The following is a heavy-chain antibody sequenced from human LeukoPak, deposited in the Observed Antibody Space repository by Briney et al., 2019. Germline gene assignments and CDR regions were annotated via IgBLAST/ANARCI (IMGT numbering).Heavy chain of an antibody. D-gene: IGHD1-26*01. CDR3: ARTGVGGGYRFDY. J-gene: IGHJ4*02. V-gene: IGHV3-23*01. CDR2: ISGSGGST. CDR1: GFTFSSYA. Sequence: GGSLRLSCAASGFTFSSYAMTWVRQAPGKGLEWVSGISGSGGSTYYADSVRGRFTISRDNSKNTFDVQMNSLRAEDTAIYYCARTGVGGGYRFDYWGQGTLVTVSS.